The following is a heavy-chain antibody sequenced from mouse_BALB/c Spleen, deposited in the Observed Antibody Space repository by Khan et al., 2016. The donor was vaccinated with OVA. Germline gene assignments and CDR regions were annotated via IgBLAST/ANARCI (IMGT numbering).Heavy chain of an antibody. CDR1: GYTFTDYG. D-gene: IGHD1-1*01. Sequence: QVQLKQSGPELVRPGVSVKISCKGSGYTFTDYGMHWVRQSPAKSLEWIGVITTYSGDTNYNQKFKGQATVTVDKSSSKVYMELARLTSEDSAIYYCARLTLRLDYWGQGTSVTVSS. J-gene: IGHJ4*01. CDR2: ITTYSGDT. V-gene: IGHV1S137*01. CDR3: ARLTLRLDY.